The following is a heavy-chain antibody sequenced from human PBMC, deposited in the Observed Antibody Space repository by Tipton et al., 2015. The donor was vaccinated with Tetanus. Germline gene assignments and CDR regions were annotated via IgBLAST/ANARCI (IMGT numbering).Heavy chain of an antibody. CDR2: IYNSGST. V-gene: IGHV4-31*03. Sequence: GLVKPSQTLSLTCTVSGGSISSGGYYWSWIRQHPGKGLQWIGDIYNSGSTYYNPSLKSRVTISVDTSKNQFSLKLNSVTAGDTAVYYCARDQARGARGWNYFDYWGQGSLVTVSS. CDR1: GGSISSGGYY. J-gene: IGHJ4*02. D-gene: IGHD1-26*01. CDR3: ARDQARGARGWNYFDY.